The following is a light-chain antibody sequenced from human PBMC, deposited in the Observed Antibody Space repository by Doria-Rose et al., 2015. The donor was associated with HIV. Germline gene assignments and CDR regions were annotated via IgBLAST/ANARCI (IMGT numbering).Light chain of an antibody. CDR3: SSYATSGTLIV. Sequence: QSVLIQPASVSGSPGQSITISCTGTSSDIGGHNYVSWYQHHPGKAPKLIIYEVSNRPSGVSQRFSGSKSGNTASLTISGLQAEDEADYYCSSYATSGTLIVFGTGTKVTVL. V-gene: IGLV2-14*01. CDR2: EVS. CDR1: SSDIGGHNY. J-gene: IGLJ1*01.